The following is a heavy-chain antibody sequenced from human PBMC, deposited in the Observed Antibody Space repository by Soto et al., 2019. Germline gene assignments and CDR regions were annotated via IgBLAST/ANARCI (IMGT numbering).Heavy chain of an antibody. Sequence: ASVKVSCKVTGYTLTELSMHWVRQAPGKGIEWMGGFDPEHGETIYAQKFQGRVTMTEDTSTDTAYMELSSLRSEDTAVYYCATHVDIVATIPDRFDYWGQGTLVTVSS. CDR1: GYTLTELS. CDR3: ATHVDIVATIPDRFDY. CDR2: FDPEHGET. V-gene: IGHV1-24*01. D-gene: IGHD5-12*01. J-gene: IGHJ4*02.